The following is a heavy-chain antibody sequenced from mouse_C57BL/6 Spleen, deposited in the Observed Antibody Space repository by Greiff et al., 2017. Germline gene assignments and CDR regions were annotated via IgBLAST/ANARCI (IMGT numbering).Heavy chain of an antibody. D-gene: IGHD1-2*01. CDR2: IDPSDSET. CDR1: GYTFTSYW. J-gene: IGHJ1*03. Sequence: VQLQQPGAELVRPGSSVKLSCKASGYTFTSYWMHWVKQRPIQGLEWIGNIDPSDSETHYNEKFKDKATLTVDKSSSTAYMQLSSLTSEDSAVYYCGRVYGGSYGYFEGWGTGTTVTVSA. V-gene: IGHV1-52*01. CDR3: GRVYGGSYGYFEG.